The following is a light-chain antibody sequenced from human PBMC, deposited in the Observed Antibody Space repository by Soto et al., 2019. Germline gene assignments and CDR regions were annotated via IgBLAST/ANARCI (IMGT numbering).Light chain of an antibody. CDR1: SSDVGGYNY. CDR2: DVS. Sequence: QSALTQPASVSGSPGQSITISCTGTSSDVGGYNYVSWYQQRPDKAPKLMIYDVSNRPSGFAIRLSVCKSANTASLTISGLKSEDEVNVYVLAYTRSSPYVFGTGTKHTVL. CDR3: LAYTRSSPYV. J-gene: IGLJ1*01. V-gene: IGLV2-14*03.